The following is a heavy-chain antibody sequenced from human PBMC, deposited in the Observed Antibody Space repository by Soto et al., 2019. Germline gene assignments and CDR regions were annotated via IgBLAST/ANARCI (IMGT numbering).Heavy chain of an antibody. CDR2: ISAGVIDT. CDR1: GFTYNIYA. J-gene: IGHJ4*02. Sequence: EVQLLESGEALVQPGGSLRLSCAASGFTYNIYAMSWVRQAPGKGLEWVSGISAGVIDTYYADSVKGRFTVSRDDSKNTLYLQTNSLRADDTAVYYCAKQFSSSTWYPFDHWGRGTLVTVSS. CDR3: AKQFSSSTWYPFDH. D-gene: IGHD6-13*01. V-gene: IGHV3-23*01.